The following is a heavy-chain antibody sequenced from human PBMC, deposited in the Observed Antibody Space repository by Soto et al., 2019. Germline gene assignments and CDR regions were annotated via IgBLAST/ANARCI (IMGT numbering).Heavy chain of an antibody. V-gene: IGHV4-30-4*01. CDR1: GGSISSGDYY. CDR3: ARDRSHCSSTSCYGSRWFDP. D-gene: IGHD2-2*01. CDR2: IYYSGST. Sequence: PSETLSLTCTVSGGSISSGDYYWSWIRQPPGKGLEWIGYIYYSGSTYYNPSLKSRVTISVDTSKNQFSLKLSSVTAADTAVYYCARDRSHCSSTSCYGSRWFDPWSQGTLVTVSS. J-gene: IGHJ5*02.